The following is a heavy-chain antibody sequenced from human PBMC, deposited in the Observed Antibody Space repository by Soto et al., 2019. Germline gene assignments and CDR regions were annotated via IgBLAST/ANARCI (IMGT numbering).Heavy chain of an antibody. Sequence: GGSLRLSCAASGFTFSSYAMSWVRQAPGKGLEWVSAISGSGGSTYYADSVKGRFTISRDNSKNTLYLQMNSLRAEDTAVYYCAASGSYRQLYGDFDYWGQGTLVTVSS. CDR2: ISGSGGST. D-gene: IGHD4-17*01. CDR3: AASGSYRQLYGDFDY. J-gene: IGHJ4*02. V-gene: IGHV3-23*01. CDR1: GFTFSSYA.